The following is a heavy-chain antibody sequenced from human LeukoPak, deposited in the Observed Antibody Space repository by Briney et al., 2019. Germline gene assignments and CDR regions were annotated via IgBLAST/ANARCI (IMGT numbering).Heavy chain of an antibody. D-gene: IGHD6-13*01. CDR3: ARAGIAAAVDAFDI. V-gene: IGHV3-23*01. CDR2: TSSSDAGK. J-gene: IGHJ3*02. Sequence: PGGSLRLSCTVSGFSLSSYALSWVRRAPGKGLEWVSATSSSDAGKYYADSVKGRFTISRDNAKNSLYLQMNSLRAEDTAVYYCARAGIAAAVDAFDIWGQGTMVTVSS. CDR1: GFSLSSYA.